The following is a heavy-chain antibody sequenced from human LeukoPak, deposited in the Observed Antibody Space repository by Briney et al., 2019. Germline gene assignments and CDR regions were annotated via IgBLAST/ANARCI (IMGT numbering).Heavy chain of an antibody. J-gene: IGHJ4*02. CDR2: IKSKTDGGTT. D-gene: IGHD5-24*01. CDR3: ANHGYNYNY. CDR1: GFTFSNAW. Sequence: GSLRLSCAASGFTFSNAWMSWVRQAPGQGLEWVGRIKSKTDGGTTDYAAPVKGRFTISRDDSKNTLYLQLNSLRAEDTAVYYCANHGYNYNYWGQGTLVTVSS. V-gene: IGHV3-15*01.